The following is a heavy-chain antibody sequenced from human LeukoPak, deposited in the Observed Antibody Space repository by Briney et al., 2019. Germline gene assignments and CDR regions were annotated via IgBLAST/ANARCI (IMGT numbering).Heavy chain of an antibody. J-gene: IGHJ4*02. CDR3: AKDKAVAGINYFDY. CDR2: INWNSGSI. CDR1: GFTFDDYA. V-gene: IGHV3-9*01. D-gene: IGHD6-19*01. Sequence: GRSLRLFCAASGFTFDDYAMHWVRQAPGKGLEWVSGINWNSGSIGYADSVKGRFTISRDNAKNSLYLQMNSLRAEDTALYYCAKDKAVAGINYFDYWGQGTLVTVSS.